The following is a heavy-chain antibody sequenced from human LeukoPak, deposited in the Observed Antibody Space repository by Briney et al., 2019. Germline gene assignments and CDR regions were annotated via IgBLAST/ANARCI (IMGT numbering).Heavy chain of an antibody. D-gene: IGHD4-17*01. Sequence: SVKVSCKASGGTFSSYAISWVRQAPGQGLEWMGGIIPIVGTANYAQKFQGRVTITADESTSTAYMELSSLRSEDTAVYYCARGSTTVTYYYYYGMDVWGQGTTVTVSS. V-gene: IGHV1-69*01. CDR1: GGTFSSYA. CDR3: ARGSTTVTYYYYYGMDV. CDR2: IIPIVGTA. J-gene: IGHJ6*02.